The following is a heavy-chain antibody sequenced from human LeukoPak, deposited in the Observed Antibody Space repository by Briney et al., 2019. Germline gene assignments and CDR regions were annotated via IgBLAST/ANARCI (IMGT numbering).Heavy chain of an antibody. CDR2: INPNSGGT. D-gene: IGHD6-19*01. J-gene: IGHJ5*02. V-gene: IGHV1-2*06. CDR1: GYTFTGYY. CDR3: ARDRRRVGVAGTRCFDP. Sequence: ASVKVSCKASGYTFTGYYINWVRQAPGQGLEWMGRINPNSGGTNYAQRFQGRATMTRDRPISTATMERSRLRSDDTAVYCCARDRRRVGVAGTRCFDPWGQGTLFTISS.